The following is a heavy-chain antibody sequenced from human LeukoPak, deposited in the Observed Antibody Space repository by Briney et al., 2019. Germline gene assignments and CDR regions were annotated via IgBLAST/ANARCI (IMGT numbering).Heavy chain of an antibody. J-gene: IGHJ4*02. V-gene: IGHV1-46*01. CDR2: INPSGGST. D-gene: IGHD4-17*01. CDR1: GYTFTSYY. CDR3: ARVPPNEGDYGGVGDY. Sequence: ASVKVSCKASGYTFTSYYMHWVRQAPGQGLEWMGIINPSGGSTSYAQKFQGRVTMTRDTSTSTVYMELSSLRSEDTAVYYCARVPPNEGDYGGVGDYWGQGTLVTVSS.